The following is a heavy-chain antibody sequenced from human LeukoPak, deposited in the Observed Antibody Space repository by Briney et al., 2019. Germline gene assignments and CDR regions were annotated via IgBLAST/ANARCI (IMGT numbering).Heavy chain of an antibody. CDR1: GFPFSSYA. V-gene: IGHV3-23*01. CDR2: ISGSGGST. J-gene: IGHJ5*02. CDR3: AKAVAGNPTNKYNWFDP. D-gene: IGHD6-19*01. Sequence: QPRGSLRLSCAASGFPFSSYAMTWVRQAPGKGLEWVSRISGSGGSTYYADSVKGRFTISRDNSKNTLYLQMNSLRAEDTAVYYCAKAVAGNPTNKYNWFDPWGQGTLVTVSS.